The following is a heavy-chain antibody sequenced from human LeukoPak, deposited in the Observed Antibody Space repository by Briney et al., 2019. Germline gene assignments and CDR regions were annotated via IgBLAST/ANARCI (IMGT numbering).Heavy chain of an antibody. J-gene: IGHJ3*02. CDR1: GFTFSSYT. Sequence: GGSLRLSCTASGFTFSSYTMSWVRPAPGKGLEWVSSISGSGGSTYYTDSVKGRFTISRDNSKNTLYLQMNSLRAEDTAVYYCARGGATDAFDIWGQGTMVTVSS. CDR2: ISGSGGST. CDR3: ARGGATDAFDI. V-gene: IGHV3-23*01. D-gene: IGHD5-12*01.